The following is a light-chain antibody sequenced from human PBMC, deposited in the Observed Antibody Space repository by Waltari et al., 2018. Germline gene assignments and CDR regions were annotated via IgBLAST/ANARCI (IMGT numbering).Light chain of an antibody. V-gene: IGKV1-5*01. Sequence: IQMTHSPSTLSASVGDRVTITCRASQTISTWLAWYQHKPGQAPKLLIYDASTIQSGVPSRFSGSGSGTECSLTISTLQPDDFATYYCQQYQTFRTFGRGTRVELK. CDR2: DAS. CDR1: QTISTW. J-gene: IGKJ1*01. CDR3: QQYQTFRT.